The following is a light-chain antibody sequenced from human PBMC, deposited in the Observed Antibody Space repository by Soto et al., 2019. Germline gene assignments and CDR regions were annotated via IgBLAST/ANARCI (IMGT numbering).Light chain of an antibody. CDR2: RSD. J-gene: IGLJ1*01. CDR3: QSYDSSLSGFYV. Sequence: QSVLTQPPSASGTPGQRVTISCSGRSSNIGSSTVHWYQQLPGTAPKLLIHRSDQRPSGVPDRFSGSKSGTSASLAISGLQSEDEADYSCQSYDSSLSGFYVFGTGTKVTVL. CDR1: SSNIGSST. V-gene: IGLV1-44*01.